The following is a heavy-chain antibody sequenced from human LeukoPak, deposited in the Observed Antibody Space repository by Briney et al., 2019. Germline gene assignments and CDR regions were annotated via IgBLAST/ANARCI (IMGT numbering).Heavy chain of an antibody. J-gene: IGHJ4*02. V-gene: IGHV1-69*04. Sequence: SVKVSCKASGGTFSSYAISWVRQAPGQGLEWMGRIIPILGIANYAQKFQGRVTITADKSTSTAYMELSSLRSEDTAVYYCARDWRMMYCSGGSCYGLDYWGQGTLVTVSS. CDR2: IIPILGIA. D-gene: IGHD2-15*01. CDR3: ARDWRMMYCSGGSCYGLDY. CDR1: GGTFSSYA.